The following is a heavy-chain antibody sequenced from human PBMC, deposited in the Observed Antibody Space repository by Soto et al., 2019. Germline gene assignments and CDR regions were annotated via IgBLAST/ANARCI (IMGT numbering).Heavy chain of an antibody. CDR1: GGSVNSGSYY. J-gene: IGHJ4*02. CDR2: IYYRGST. D-gene: IGHD3-16*02. CDR3: ARAYYDLVWGTYPDF. V-gene: IGHV4-61*03. Sequence: QVQLQESGPGLVKPSETLSLTCTVSGGSVNSGSYYWSWIRQSPGKGLEWIGHIYYRGSTKYNPSLKSRVTISVDTSKNHFSLKLTSGTAADTAVYWCARAYYDLVWGTYPDFWGQGTLVTVSS.